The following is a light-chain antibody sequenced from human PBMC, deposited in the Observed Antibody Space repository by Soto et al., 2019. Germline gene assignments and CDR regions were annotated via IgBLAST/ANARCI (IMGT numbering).Light chain of an antibody. CDR2: EVN. J-gene: IGLJ2*01. Sequence: QSALTQPASVSGSPGQSITISCTGSSSDVGGYNYVSWYQQHPGQVPRLMIYEVNNRPSGVSSRFAGSKSGNTASLTISGLQAEDEADYYCSSYASSSTIIFGGGTKLTVL. V-gene: IGLV2-14*01. CDR3: SSYASSSTII. CDR1: SSDVGGYNY.